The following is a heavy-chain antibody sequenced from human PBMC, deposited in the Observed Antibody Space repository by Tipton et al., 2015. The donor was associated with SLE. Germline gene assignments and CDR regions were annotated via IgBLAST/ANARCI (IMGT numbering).Heavy chain of an antibody. Sequence: WVRQSPGKGLEWVAFIRSKGGATEYAASVKGRFTISRDDSKSIAYLHIANVKVEDTAVYFCTRGRLAGIQGVIYYYDYWGQGTLVTVSS. V-gene: IGHV3-49*02. D-gene: IGHD3-10*01. CDR3: TRGRLAGIQGVIYYYDY. CDR2: IRSKGGAT. J-gene: IGHJ4*02.